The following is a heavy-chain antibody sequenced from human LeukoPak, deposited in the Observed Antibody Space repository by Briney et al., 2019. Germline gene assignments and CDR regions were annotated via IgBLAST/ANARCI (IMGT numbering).Heavy chain of an antibody. J-gene: IGHJ4*02. CDR3: TRDYGDYRFDY. CDR2: ISNSGSSI. Sequence: GGSLRLSCVASGFTFTNYEMNWVRQAPGQGLEWVSYISNSGSSIYYADSMKGRFTISRDNAKNSLYLQMNSLRAEDTAVYYCTRDYGDYRFDYWGQGTLVTVSS. V-gene: IGHV3-48*03. CDR1: GFTFTNYE. D-gene: IGHD4-17*01.